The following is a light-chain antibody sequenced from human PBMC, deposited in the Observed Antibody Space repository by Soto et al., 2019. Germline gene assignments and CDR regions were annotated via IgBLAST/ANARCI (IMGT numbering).Light chain of an antibody. Sequence: EFVLTQSPGTLSLSPGERATLSCRASQTVRNNYLAWYQQKPGQAPRLLIYDASSRATGIPDRFSGGGSGTDFTLTISRLEPEDFATYYCQKYNSAPWTVGQGTKVDSK. V-gene: IGKV3-20*01. J-gene: IGKJ1*01. CDR2: DAS. CDR1: QTVRNNY. CDR3: QKYNSAPWT.